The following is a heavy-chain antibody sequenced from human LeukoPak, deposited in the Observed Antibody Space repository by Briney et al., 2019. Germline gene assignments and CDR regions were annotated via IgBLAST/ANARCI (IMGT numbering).Heavy chain of an antibody. J-gene: IGHJ4*02. CDR2: ISSSSSYI. CDR3: ARDPYDSRGYYGPHFDY. V-gene: IGHV3-21*01. CDR1: GFTFSSYS. D-gene: IGHD3-22*01. Sequence: GGSLRLSCAASGFTFSSYSMNWVRQAPGKGLEWVSSISSSSSYIYYADSVKGRFTISRDNAKNSLYLQMNSLRAEDTAVYYCARDPYDSRGYYGPHFDYWGQGTLVTVSS.